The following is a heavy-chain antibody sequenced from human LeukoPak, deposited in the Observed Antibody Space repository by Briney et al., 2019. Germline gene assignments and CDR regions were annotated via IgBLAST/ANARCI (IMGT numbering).Heavy chain of an antibody. CDR3: ARTTSLPASGYDH. Sequence: ASLKLSCKASGYTFTNYHINWVRHAPGQALEWMGWINPNTGDRGYAQKFQGRVSISSDTSISTAYMELGSPRSDDAAVYFCARTTSLPASGYDHWGQGTLVTVSS. J-gene: IGHJ4*02. D-gene: IGHD6-25*01. CDR2: INPNTGDR. CDR1: GYTFTNYH. V-gene: IGHV1-8*03.